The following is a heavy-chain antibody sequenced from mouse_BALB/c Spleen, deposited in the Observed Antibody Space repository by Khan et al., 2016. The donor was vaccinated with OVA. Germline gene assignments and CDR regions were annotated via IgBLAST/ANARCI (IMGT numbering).Heavy chain of an antibody. Sequence: QVQLKQSGAELVRPGVSVKISCKGSGYTFTDFVMHWVKQSHAKSLEWIGVISTYYGETTHNQKFKGKATMTVDKSSSTAFMSLSRLTSEDSAIYYCVRGSGESSFAYWGQGTLVTVSA. J-gene: IGHJ3*01. V-gene: IGHV1S137*01. CDR2: ISTYYGET. CDR1: GYTFTDFV. CDR3: VRGSGESSFAY. D-gene: IGHD1-3*01.